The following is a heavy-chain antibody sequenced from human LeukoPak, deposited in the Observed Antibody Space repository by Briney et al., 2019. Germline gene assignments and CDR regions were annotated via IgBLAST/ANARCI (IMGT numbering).Heavy chain of an antibody. CDR3: AKADSSDWYNLDF. J-gene: IGHJ4*02. CDR1: GFTFSNFA. V-gene: IGHV3-30*04. Sequence: GGSLRLSCAASGFTFSNFAMHWVRQAPGKGLEWVAVISYDGSIKYYADSVKGRFTISRDNSKNTLYLQMNSLRTEDTAMYYCAKADSSDWYNLDFWGQGTLVTVST. CDR2: ISYDGSIK. D-gene: IGHD6-19*01.